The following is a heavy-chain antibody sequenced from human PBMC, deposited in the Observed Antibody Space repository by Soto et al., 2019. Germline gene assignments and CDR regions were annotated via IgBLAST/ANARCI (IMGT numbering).Heavy chain of an antibody. D-gene: IGHD3-9*01. Sequence: SVKVSCKASGGTFSSYAISWVRQAPGQGLEWMGGIIPIFGTANYAQKFQGRVTITADKSTSTAYMELSSLRSEDTAVYYCASPDDILTAHTYAYFQHWGQGTLVTV. CDR2: IIPIFGTA. V-gene: IGHV1-69*06. J-gene: IGHJ1*01. CDR1: GGTFSSYA. CDR3: ASPDDILTAHTYAYFQH.